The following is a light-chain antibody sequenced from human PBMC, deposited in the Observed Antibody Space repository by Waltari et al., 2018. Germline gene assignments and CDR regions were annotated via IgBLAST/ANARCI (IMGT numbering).Light chain of an antibody. Sequence: EIAVTQSPATLSLSPGGRGTLSCRASKSVSKYIAWYQQKPGQAPSRLIYGVSNLATGIPDRFSGSGSGTDFTLTIDRLEPEDFAVYYCQQYGASPLTFGGGTKVEIK. CDR2: GVS. CDR3: QQYGASPLT. CDR1: KSVSKY. V-gene: IGKV3-20*01. J-gene: IGKJ4*01.